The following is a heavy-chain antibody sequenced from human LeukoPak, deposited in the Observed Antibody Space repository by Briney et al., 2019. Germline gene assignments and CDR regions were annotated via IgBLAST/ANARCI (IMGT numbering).Heavy chain of an antibody. V-gene: IGHV3-43*01. D-gene: IGHD3-3*01. Sequence: GGSLRLSCAASGFTFDDYTMHWVRHAPGKGLEWVSLISWDGGSTYYADSVRGRFTISRDNSKNSLYLHMNSLRTEDTALYYCAKDTWSGYSYFDYWGQGTLVTVSS. CDR3: AKDTWSGYSYFDY. J-gene: IGHJ4*02. CDR1: GFTFDDYT. CDR2: ISWDGGST.